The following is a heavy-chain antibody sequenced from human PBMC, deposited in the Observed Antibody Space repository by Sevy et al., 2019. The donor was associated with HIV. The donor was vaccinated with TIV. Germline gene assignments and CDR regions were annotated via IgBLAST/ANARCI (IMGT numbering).Heavy chain of an antibody. CDR2: IWYDGSNE. V-gene: IGHV3-33*01. D-gene: IGHD2-15*01. CDR3: ARAGDIVVVAAHYGMDV. Sequence: GGSLRLSCAASGFTFSDYGMHWVRRAPGKGLEWVAVIWYDGSNENYGDSVKGRFSISRDNSKNRLYLQMNSLRVDDTAGYYCARAGDIVVVAAHYGMDVWGQGTTVTVSS. CDR1: GFTFSDYG. J-gene: IGHJ6*02.